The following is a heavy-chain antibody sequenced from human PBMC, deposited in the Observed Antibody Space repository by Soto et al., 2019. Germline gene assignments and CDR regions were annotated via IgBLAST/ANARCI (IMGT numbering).Heavy chain of an antibody. CDR2: IYYSGST. Sequence: SETLSLTCTVSGGSISSSSYYWGWIRQPPGKGLEWVGSIYYSGSTYYNPSLKSRVTISVDTSKNQFSLKLSSVTAADTAVYYCARREGTDSSGWFDNWFDPWGQGTLVTVSS. J-gene: IGHJ5*02. D-gene: IGHD6-19*01. CDR1: GGSISSSSYY. CDR3: ARREGTDSSGWFDNWFDP. V-gene: IGHV4-39*01.